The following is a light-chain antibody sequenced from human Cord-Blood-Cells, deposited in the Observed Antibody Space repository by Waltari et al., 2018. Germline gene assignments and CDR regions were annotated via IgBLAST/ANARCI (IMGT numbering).Light chain of an antibody. CDR2: QDT. CDR3: QACDSSTAV. Sequence: SYELTQPPSVSVSPGQTASITCSGDKLGAKYVCWYQQKPGQSPVLVIYQDTKRPSGIPEGFSGSNSGNTATLTISGTQAMDEADYYCQACDSSTAVFGGGTKLTGL. CDR1: KLGAKY. J-gene: IGLJ2*01. V-gene: IGLV3-1*01.